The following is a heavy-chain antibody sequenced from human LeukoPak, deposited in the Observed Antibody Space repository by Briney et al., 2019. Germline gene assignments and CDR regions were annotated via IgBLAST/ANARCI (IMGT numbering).Heavy chain of an antibody. D-gene: IGHD1-1*01. V-gene: IGHV1-58*02. J-gene: IGHJ5*02. CDR2: IVVGSGNT. Sequence: ASVKVSCKASGFTFTSSAIQWVRQARGQRLEWIGWIVVGSGNTNYAQKFQERVTITRDMSTTTAYMELKSLRSEDTAVYYCAKGSTGTTGGWFDPWGQGTLVTVSS. CDR3: AKGSTGTTGGWFDP. CDR1: GFTFTSSA.